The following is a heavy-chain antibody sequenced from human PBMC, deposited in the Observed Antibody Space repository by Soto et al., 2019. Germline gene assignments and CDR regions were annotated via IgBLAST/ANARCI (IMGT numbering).Heavy chain of an antibody. CDR2: ISHSGST. CDR1: GGSISSGGYS. CDR3: ASGSHVPHY. V-gene: IGHV4-30-2*01. J-gene: IGHJ4*02. Sequence: QLLLQESGSGLVKPSQTLSLTCAVSGGSISSGGYSWSWIRQPPGKGLEWIGYISHSGSTYYNPSLKSRVTISVDRSKNQFSLKLSSVTAADTAMYYCASGSHVPHYWGQGTLVTVSS. D-gene: IGHD6-6*01.